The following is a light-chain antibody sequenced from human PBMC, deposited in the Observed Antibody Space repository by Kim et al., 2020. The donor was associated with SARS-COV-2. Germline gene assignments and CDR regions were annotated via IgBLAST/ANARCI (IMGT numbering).Light chain of an antibody. Sequence: GKTVTVSCTRTSGNIVDNFVQWYQQRPGSAPTTIIYEDTQRPSGVSGRFSASVDSSSNSASLIISGLEPEDEADYFCQSSDSNTWVFGGGTQLTVL. CDR2: EDT. J-gene: IGLJ3*02. V-gene: IGLV6-57*03. CDR3: QSSDSNTWV. CDR1: SGNIVDNF.